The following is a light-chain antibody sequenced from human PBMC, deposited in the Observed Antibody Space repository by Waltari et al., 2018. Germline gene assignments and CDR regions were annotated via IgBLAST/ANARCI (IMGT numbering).Light chain of an antibody. CDR2: GAS. V-gene: IGKV1-39*01. CDR3: QQSYSPPYT. J-gene: IGKJ2*01. Sequence: DIQMTQSPSSLSAPVGGRVTVTCRASQSIDTDLNWYQHKPGTAPKLLIFGASSLHLGVPGRFSGSGSGTDFTLTITSLLPDDFATYYCQQSYSPPYTFGRGTKLEIK. CDR1: QSIDTD.